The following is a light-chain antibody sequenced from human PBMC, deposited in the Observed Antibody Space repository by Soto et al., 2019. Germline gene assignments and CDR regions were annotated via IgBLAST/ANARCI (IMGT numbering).Light chain of an antibody. CDR3: SSYTSSSTRV. CDR1: SSDVGAYDF. Sequence: QSALTQPASVSGSPGQSITISCTGTSSDVGAYDFVSWYQQHPDKAPELMIYEVSNRPSGFSNRFSGSKSVNTATLTISGLQAEDESDYCSSYTSSSTRVCGTGTKLTVL. CDR2: EVS. V-gene: IGLV2-14*03. J-gene: IGLJ1*01.